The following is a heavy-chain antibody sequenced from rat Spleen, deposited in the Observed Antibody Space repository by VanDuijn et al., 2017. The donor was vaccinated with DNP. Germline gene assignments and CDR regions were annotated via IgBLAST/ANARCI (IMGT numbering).Heavy chain of an antibody. J-gene: IGHJ2*01. V-gene: IGHV5-25*01. CDR2: ISTGGGNT. Sequence: EVQLVESGGGLVQPGRSMKLSCAASGFTFSHYYMAWVRQAPTKGLEWVASISTGGGNTYYRDSVEGRFTISKDNAKSTLYLQMNSLRSEDMATYYCVRWNSGNFDYWGQGVMVTVSS. D-gene: IGHD4-3*01. CDR3: VRWNSGNFDY. CDR1: GFTFSHYY.